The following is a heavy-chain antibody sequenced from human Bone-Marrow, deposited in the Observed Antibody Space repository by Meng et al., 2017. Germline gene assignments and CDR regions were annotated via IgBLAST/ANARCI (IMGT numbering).Heavy chain of an antibody. D-gene: IGHD3-10*01. CDR3: ARYTVRYYGSGSYLPYFDY. Sequence: ASVKVSCKASGYTFTSYGISWVRQAPGQGLEWMGWISAYNGNTNYAQKLQGRVTMTTDTSTSTAYMELRSLRSDGTAVYYCARYTVRYYGSGSYLPYFDYWGQGTLVTVSS. CDR1: GYTFTSYG. CDR2: ISAYNGNT. J-gene: IGHJ4*02. V-gene: IGHV1-18*01.